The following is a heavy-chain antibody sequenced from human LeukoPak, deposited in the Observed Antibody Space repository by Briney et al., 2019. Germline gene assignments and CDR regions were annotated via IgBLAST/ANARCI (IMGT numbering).Heavy chain of an antibody. CDR2: IFYSGNT. CDR3: ARDRGTLTAIDAFDI. CDR1: GGSISSHY. D-gene: IGHD1-14*01. V-gene: IGHV4-59*11. Sequence: WETRTLTCTVSGGSISSHYWSWIRQPPGKGLEWIGYIFYSGNTNYNPSLKCRVTISVDTSKNQFTLKLSSVTAADTAVYFWARDRGTLTAIDAFDIWGRGTVVTVSS. J-gene: IGHJ3*02.